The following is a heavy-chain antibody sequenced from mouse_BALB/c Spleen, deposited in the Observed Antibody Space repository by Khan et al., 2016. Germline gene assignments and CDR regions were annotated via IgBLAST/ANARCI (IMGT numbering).Heavy chain of an antibody. CDR2: ISPCNGDI. Sequence: QVQLQQSDAELVKPAPSVKISCKASGYTFTDHAIHWVKQKPEQGLEWIGYISPCNGDIKYNEKFKGKATLTADTSSSTAYMQLNSLTSEDSAVYFCKRSLAWFAYWGQGTLGTVSA. J-gene: IGHJ3*01. V-gene: IGHV1S53*02. D-gene: IGHD6-2*01. CDR3: KRSLAWFAY. CDR1: GYTFTDHA.